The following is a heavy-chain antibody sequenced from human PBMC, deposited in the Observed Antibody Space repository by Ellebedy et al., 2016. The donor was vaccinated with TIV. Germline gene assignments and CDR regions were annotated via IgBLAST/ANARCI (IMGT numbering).Heavy chain of an antibody. J-gene: IGHJ4*02. V-gene: IGHV3-53*01. D-gene: IGHD5-18*01. Sequence: PGGSLRLSCAASGLNVSSSYMSWVRQAPGKGLEWVSIIYSGGTTYYADSVKGRFTISSDNSENTLYLQMDSLRAEDTAVYYCSVDTALIKSFDLWGQGTLVTVSS. CDR1: GLNVSSSY. CDR2: IYSGGTT. CDR3: SVDTALIKSFDL.